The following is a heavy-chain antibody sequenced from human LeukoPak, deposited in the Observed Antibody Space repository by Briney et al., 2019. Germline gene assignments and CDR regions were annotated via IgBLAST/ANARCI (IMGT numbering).Heavy chain of an antibody. CDR2: IWYDGSNQ. CDR1: GFTFSSYG. CDR3: AKGTRIAVATFDY. Sequence: PGRSLRLSCAASGFTFSSYGMHWVRQAPGKGLEWVAVIWYDGSNQYYADSVKGRFTISRDNSKNTLYLQMNSLRAEDTAVYYCAKGTRIAVATFDYWGRGTLVTVS. D-gene: IGHD6-19*01. V-gene: IGHV3-33*06. J-gene: IGHJ4*02.